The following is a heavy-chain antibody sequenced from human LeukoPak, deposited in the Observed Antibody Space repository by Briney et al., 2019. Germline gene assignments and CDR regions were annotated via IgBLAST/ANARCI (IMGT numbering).Heavy chain of an antibody. CDR1: GFTLSNAW. V-gene: IGHV3-15*01. J-gene: IGHJ4*02. D-gene: IGHD4-17*01. CDR2: IKSKTNGGTT. CDR3: TRGLGDPLYFDY. Sequence: GGSLRLSCAAYGFTLSNAWISWVRQAPGKGLEWVGRIKSKTNGGTTDYAAPEKGRFTISRDDSKNTLYLQMNSLKAEDTAVYYCTRGLGDPLYFDYWGQGTLVTVSS.